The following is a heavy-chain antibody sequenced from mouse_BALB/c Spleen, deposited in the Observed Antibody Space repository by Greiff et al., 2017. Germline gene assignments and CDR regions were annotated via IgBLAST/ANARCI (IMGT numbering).Heavy chain of an antibody. J-gene: IGHJ2*01. CDR3: SRDRYYGSSYFDY. V-gene: IGHV7-3*02. D-gene: IGHD1-1*01. Sequence: EVKLVESGGGLVQPGGSLRLSCATSGFTFTDYYMSWVRQPSGKALEWLGFIRNKANGYTTEYSASVRGRFTISRDNSQSILYLQMNTLRAEASATDYYSRDRYYGSSYFDYWGQGTTLTVSS. CDR2: IRNKANGYTT. CDR1: GFTFTDYY.